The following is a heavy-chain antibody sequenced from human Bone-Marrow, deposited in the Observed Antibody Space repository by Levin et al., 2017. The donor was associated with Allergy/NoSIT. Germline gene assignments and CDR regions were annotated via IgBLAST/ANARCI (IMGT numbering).Heavy chain of an antibody. J-gene: IGHJ6*02. CDR2: INPNSGGT. D-gene: IGHD6-6*01. Sequence: ASVKVSCKASGYTFTGYYMHWVRQAPGQGLEWMGWINPNSGGTNYAQKFQGWVTMTRDTSISTAYMELSRLRSDDTAVYYCAREWVYSSSSKHGWSDYYGMDVWGQGTTVTVSS. V-gene: IGHV1-2*04. CDR1: GYTFTGYY. CDR3: AREWVYSSSSKHGWSDYYGMDV.